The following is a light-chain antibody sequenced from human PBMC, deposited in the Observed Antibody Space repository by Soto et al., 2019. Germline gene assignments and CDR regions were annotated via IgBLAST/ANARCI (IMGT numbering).Light chain of an antibody. CDR1: NSDVGGYNF. J-gene: IGLJ3*02. V-gene: IGLV2-11*01. CDR2: AVS. Sequence: QSVLTQPRAVSGSPGQSVTISCTGTNSDVGGYNFVSWYQQLPGKAPKLMISAVSQRPSGVPDRFSGSKSGNTASLTISGLQADDEADYFCCSYTASDIWVFGGGTK. CDR3: CSYTASDIWV.